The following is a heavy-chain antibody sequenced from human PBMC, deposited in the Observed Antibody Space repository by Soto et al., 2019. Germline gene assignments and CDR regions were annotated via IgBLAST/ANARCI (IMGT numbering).Heavy chain of an antibody. V-gene: IGHV1-18*01. J-gene: IGHJ5*02. CDR1: GYTFTSYG. CDR3: ARDVEIIAAAGTRWFDP. CDR2: ISAYNGNT. Sequence: ASVKVSCKASGYTFTSYGISWVRQAPGQGLEWMGWISAYNGNTNYAQKLQGRVTMTTDTSTSTAYMELRSLRSDDTAVYYCARDVEIIAAAGTRWFDPLGQGTLVTVSS. D-gene: IGHD6-13*01.